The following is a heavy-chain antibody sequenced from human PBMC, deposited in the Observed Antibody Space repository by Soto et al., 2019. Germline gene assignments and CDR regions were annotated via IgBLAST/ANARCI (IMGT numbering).Heavy chain of an antibody. Sequence: SETLSLTCAVYGGSFSGYYWSWIRQPPGKGLEWIGEINHSGSTNYNPSLKSRVTISVDTSKNQFSLKLSSVTAADTAVYYCARGPLYCSSTSCYLSGVWHYYYMDVWGKGTTVTVS. J-gene: IGHJ6*03. D-gene: IGHD2-2*01. CDR3: ARGPLYCSSTSCYLSGVWHYYYMDV. V-gene: IGHV4-34*01. CDR1: GGSFSGYY. CDR2: INHSGST.